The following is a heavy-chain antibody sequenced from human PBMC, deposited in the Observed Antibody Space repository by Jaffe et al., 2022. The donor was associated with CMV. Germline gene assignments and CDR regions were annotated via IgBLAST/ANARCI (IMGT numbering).Heavy chain of an antibody. CDR3: ARAPGYDFWSGYYTRYYYYYGMDV. CDR1: GYTFTSYD. D-gene: IGHD3-3*01. CDR2: MNPNSGNT. J-gene: IGHJ6*02. Sequence: QVQLVQSGAEVKKPGASVKVSCKASGYTFTSYDINWVRQATGQGLEWMGWMNPNSGNTGYAQKFQGRVTMTRNTSISTAYMELSSLRSEDTAVYYCARAPGYDFWSGYYTRYYYYYGMDVWGQGTTVTVSS. V-gene: IGHV1-8*01.